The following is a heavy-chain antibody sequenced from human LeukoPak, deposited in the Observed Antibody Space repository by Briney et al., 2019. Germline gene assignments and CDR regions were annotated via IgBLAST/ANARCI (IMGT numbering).Heavy chain of an antibody. V-gene: IGHV1-18*01. CDR2: ISAYNGNT. D-gene: IGHD3-10*01. CDR3: ARDRSITMARGVITQYYYYGMDV. CDR1: GYTFTSYG. J-gene: IGHJ6*02. Sequence: ASVKVSCKASGYTFTSYGISWVRQAPGQGLEWMGWISAYNGNTNYAQKLQGRVTMTTDTSTSTTYMELRSLRSDDTAVYYCARDRSITMARGVITQYYYYGMDVWGQGTTVTVSS.